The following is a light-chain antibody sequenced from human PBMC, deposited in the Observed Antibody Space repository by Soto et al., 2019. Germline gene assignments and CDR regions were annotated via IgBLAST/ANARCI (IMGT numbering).Light chain of an antibody. CDR3: QTWGTGIQV. J-gene: IGLJ2*01. Sequence: QLVLTQSPSASASVGPSVKLTCTLSSGHSNYAIAWHQQQPEKGPRYLMKLNSDGSHSKGDGIPDRFSGSSSGAERYLTISSLQSEDEADYYCQTWGTGIQVFGGGTKLTV. CDR2: LNSDGSH. CDR1: SGHSNYA. V-gene: IGLV4-69*01.